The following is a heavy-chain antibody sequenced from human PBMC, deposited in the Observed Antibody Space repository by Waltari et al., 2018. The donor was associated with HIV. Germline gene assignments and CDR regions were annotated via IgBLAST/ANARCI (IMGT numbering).Heavy chain of an antibody. D-gene: IGHD2-2*01. CDR3: ARARLVSRGQYCSTTSCHPHYYYYYGMDV. V-gene: IGHV4-34*01. J-gene: IGHJ6*02. CDR1: GGSLSGSY. Sequence: QVQLRQWGAGLLKPSETLSLTCAVYGGSLSGSYWSWIRQPPGQGREGIGEINHSGSTNYNPSLKSRVTISVDTSKNQFSLKLTSVTAADTAVFYCARARLVSRGQYCSTTSCHPHYYYYYGMDVWGQGTTVTVSS. CDR2: INHSGST.